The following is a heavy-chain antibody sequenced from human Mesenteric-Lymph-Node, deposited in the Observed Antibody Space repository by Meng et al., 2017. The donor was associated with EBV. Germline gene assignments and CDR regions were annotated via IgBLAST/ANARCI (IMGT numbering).Heavy chain of an antibody. J-gene: IGHJ4*02. CDR2: TYYRSKWYN. CDR3: ASSRPLAGNWNYHY. D-gene: IGHD1-7*01. CDR1: GDSVSSNSAA. V-gene: IGHV6-1*01. Sequence: QVQLQQSGPGLVKLSXPLSLTCAXTGDSVSSNSAAWNWIRQSPSRGLEWLGRTYYRSKWYNDYAVSVKSRITINPDTSKNQFSLQLNSVTPEDTAVYYCASSRPLAGNWNYHYWGQGTLVTVSS.